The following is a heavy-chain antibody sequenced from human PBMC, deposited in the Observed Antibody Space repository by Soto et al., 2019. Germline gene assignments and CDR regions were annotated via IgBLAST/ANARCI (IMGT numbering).Heavy chain of an antibody. CDR3: ARTMVWGVPPKRYFDY. J-gene: IGHJ4*02. Sequence: QVQLQESGPGLVKPSQTLSLTCTVSGGSISSGGYYWSWIRQHPGKGLEWIGYIYYSGSTYYNPSLKSRVTISVDTSKNQLSLKLSSVTAADTAVYYCARTMVWGVPPKRYFDYWGQGTLVTVSS. CDR2: IYYSGST. D-gene: IGHD3-10*01. V-gene: IGHV4-31*03. CDR1: GGSISSGGYY.